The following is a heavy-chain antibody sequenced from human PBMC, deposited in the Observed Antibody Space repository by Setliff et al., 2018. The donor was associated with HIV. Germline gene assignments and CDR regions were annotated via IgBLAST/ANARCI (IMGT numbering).Heavy chain of an antibody. CDR2: ITGSGDST. CDR1: GFTFSNYA. Sequence: GGSLRLSCAVSGFTFSNYAMDWVRQPPGKGLEWVSGITGSGDSTYYAYSVKGRFSISRDNSKNTVFLQLNDLRREDTAVYYCASARIPTGGTSTSLDYWGQGALVTVSS. J-gene: IGHJ4*02. D-gene: IGHD1-1*01. V-gene: IGHV3-23*01. CDR3: ASARIPTGGTSTSLDY.